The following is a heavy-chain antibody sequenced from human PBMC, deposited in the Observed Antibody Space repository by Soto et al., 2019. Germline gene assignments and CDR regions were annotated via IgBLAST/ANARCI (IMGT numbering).Heavy chain of an antibody. Sequence: SETLSLTCTVSGGSISSYYWSWIRQHPGKGLEWIGYIYYSVSTYYNPSLKSRVTISVDTSKNQFSLKLSSLTAADTAVYYCARKFTVTTGFDYWGQGTLVTGSS. CDR1: GGSISSYY. D-gene: IGHD4-4*01. CDR2: IYYSVST. CDR3: ARKFTVTTGFDY. J-gene: IGHJ4*02. V-gene: IGHV4-59*06.